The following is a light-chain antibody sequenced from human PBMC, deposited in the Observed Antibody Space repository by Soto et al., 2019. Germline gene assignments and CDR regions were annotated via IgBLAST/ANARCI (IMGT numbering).Light chain of an antibody. CDR1: QTVRNNY. Sequence: FVLTQSPGTLSLSPMERATLSCRASQTVRNNYVAWYQKKPGQAPRLLIYDASSRATGIPDRFSGGGSGTDFTLAISRLEPEDFAVYYCQQYGSSPPWTFGQGAKV. V-gene: IGKV3-20*01. CDR2: DAS. J-gene: IGKJ1*01. CDR3: QQYGSSPPWT.